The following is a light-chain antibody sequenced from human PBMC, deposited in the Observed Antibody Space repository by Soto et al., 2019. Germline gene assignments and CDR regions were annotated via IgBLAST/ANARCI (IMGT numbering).Light chain of an antibody. CDR1: QSIDRY. V-gene: IGKV1-39*01. J-gene: IGKJ4*01. Sequence: DIQMTRSPSSLSASVGDRVTITCRASQSIDRYLNWYQQKPGTAPKLLISGASSLRSGVPSRFSGSGSGTDFTLTINSLQPEGFATYYCQQGSRSRTFGGGTKVDIK. CDR2: GAS. CDR3: QQGSRSRT.